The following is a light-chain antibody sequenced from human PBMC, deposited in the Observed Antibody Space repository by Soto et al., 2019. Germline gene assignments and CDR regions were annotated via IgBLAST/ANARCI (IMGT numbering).Light chain of an antibody. V-gene: IGLV2-23*03. CDR1: SSDVGSYNL. J-gene: IGLJ2*01. CDR2: EGS. CDR3: SSYAGSNIFHVV. Sequence: QSVLTQPASVSGSPGQSITISCTGSSSDVGSYNLVSWYQQHPGKAPKLMIYEGSKRPSGVSNRFSGSKSGNTASLTISGLQAEDEADYYCSSYAGSNIFHVVFGGGTKLTVL.